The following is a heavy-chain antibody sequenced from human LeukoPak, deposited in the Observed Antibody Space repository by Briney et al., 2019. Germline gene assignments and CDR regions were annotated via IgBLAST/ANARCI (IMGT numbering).Heavy chain of an antibody. CDR1: GGSISSSNW. Sequence: PSGTLSLTCAVSGGSISSSNWWSWVRQPPGKGLEWIGEIYHSGSTNYNPSLKSRVTISVDKSKNQFSLKLSSVTAADTAVYYCAREELSTVTLAFFDYWGQGTLVTVSS. J-gene: IGHJ4*02. CDR2: IYHSGST. D-gene: IGHD4-17*01. CDR3: AREELSTVTLAFFDY. V-gene: IGHV4-4*02.